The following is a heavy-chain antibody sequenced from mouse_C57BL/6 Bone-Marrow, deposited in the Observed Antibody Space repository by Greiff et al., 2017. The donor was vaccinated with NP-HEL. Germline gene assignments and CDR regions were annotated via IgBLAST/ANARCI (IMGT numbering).Heavy chain of an antibody. CDR3: ASSEYYGSSYPPYWYFDV. D-gene: IGHD1-1*01. V-gene: IGHV1-82*01. Sequence: QVQLQQSGPELVKPGASVKISCKASGYAFSSSWMNWVKQRPGKGLEWIGRIYPGDGDTNYNGKFKGKATLTADKSSSTAYMQLSSLTSEDSAVYFCASSEYYGSSYPPYWYFDVWGTGTTVTVSS. CDR2: IYPGDGDT. J-gene: IGHJ1*03. CDR1: GYAFSSSW.